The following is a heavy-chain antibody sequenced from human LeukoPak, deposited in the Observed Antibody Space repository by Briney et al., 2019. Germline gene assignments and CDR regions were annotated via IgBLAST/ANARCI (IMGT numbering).Heavy chain of an antibody. D-gene: IGHD4-17*01. V-gene: IGHV3-23*01. CDR1: GFTFSTYA. J-gene: IGHJ3*02. CDR2: ISGSGAGK. Sequence: PGGSLRLSCAASGFTFSTYAMTWVRQAPGKGLEWVSSISGSGAGKFYAAPVKGRFTTSRDKSKNTLYVQMNSLRAEDTAVYYCAKAAYGDYAGAFDIWGQGTMVIVSS. CDR3: AKAAYGDYAGAFDI.